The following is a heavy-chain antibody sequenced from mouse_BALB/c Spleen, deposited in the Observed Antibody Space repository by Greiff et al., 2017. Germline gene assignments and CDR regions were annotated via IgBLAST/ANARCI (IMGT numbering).Heavy chain of an antibody. Sequence: EVQLQQSGPELVKPGASVKMSCKASGYTFTSYVMHWVKQKPGQGLEWLGYINPYNDGTKYNEKFKGKATLTSAQSSSTAYLELSNLTSEDSAVYYRGSGGDGSSPWFAYWGQGTLVTGSA. D-gene: IGHD1-1*01. CDR3: GSGGDGSSPWFAY. J-gene: IGHJ3*01. V-gene: IGHV1-14*01. CDR1: GYTFTSYV. CDR2: INPYNDGT.